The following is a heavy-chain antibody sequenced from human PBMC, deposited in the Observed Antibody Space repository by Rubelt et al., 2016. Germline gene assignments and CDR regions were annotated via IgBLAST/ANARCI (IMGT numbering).Heavy chain of an antibody. Sequence: QITLKESGPTLVKPTQTLTLTCTFSGFSLTTSGVGVGWIRQPPGKALEWLALIYWDDDKRHSPSLKSRLTITKDTSKNQVVLTMTNMDPVETATYYCAHNAGTGTSRKPLQYFDYWGQGTLGTVSS. J-gene: IGHJ4*02. CDR3: AHNAGTGTSRKPLQYFDY. D-gene: IGHD3/OR15-3a*01. CDR1: GFSLTTSGVG. V-gene: IGHV2-5*02. CDR2: IYWDDDK.